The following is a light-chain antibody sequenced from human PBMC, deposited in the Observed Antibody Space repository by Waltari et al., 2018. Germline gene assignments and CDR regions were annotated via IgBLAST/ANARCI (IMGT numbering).Light chain of an antibody. J-gene: IGKJ4*01. CDR3: QQRSDWPLT. CDR2: HAA. CDR1: QSIGHY. Sequence: EIVLTQSPATLSLSPGERATLSCWASQSIGHYLAWYQQKPGQAPRLLIYHAASRATGIPPRFSGVGSGTDFTLTISSLEPEDSAVDDCQQRSDWPLTFGGGTKVEIK. V-gene: IGKV3-11*01.